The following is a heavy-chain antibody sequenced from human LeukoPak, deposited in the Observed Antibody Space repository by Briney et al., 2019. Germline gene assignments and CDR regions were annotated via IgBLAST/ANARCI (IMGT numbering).Heavy chain of an antibody. Sequence: PGGSLRLSCAASGFTFSNYGMTRVRQAPGRGLEWVASISTSGYSTYYADPVKGRFTISRDNSINTLYLQMNSLRAEDTAVYYCARELLGADDYWGQGTLVTVSS. CDR3: ARELLGADDY. V-gene: IGHV3-23*01. CDR2: ISTSGYST. CDR1: GFTFSNYG. J-gene: IGHJ4*02. D-gene: IGHD3-16*01.